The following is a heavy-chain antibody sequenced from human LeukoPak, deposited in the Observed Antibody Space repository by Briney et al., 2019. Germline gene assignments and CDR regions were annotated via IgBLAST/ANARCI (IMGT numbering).Heavy chain of an antibody. V-gene: IGHV3-73*01. J-gene: IGHJ3*02. Sequence: GGSLRLSCAASGFTFSGSAVHWVRQASGKGLEWVGRIRSKANSYTTAYAASVKGRFTISRDDSKNTAYLQMNSLKTEDAAVYYCTRAPLTIAVAGIDRAFDIWGQGTMVTVSS. CDR1: GFTFSGSA. CDR2: IRSKANSYTT. D-gene: IGHD6-19*01. CDR3: TRAPLTIAVAGIDRAFDI.